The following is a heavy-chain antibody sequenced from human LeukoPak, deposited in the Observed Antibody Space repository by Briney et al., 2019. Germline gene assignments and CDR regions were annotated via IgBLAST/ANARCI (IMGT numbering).Heavy chain of an antibody. D-gene: IGHD1-14*01. V-gene: IGHV4-38-2*02. CDR1: GYSISSAYY. Sequence: SETLSLTCTVSGYSISSAYYWGWIRQPPGKGLEWIGSIYHSGSTYYNPSLKSRVTISVDTSNNQFSLKLGSLTAADPAVYYCARERPFQQPYNDAFDIWGQGTMVTVSS. CDR3: ARERPFQQPYNDAFDI. J-gene: IGHJ3*02. CDR2: IYHSGST.